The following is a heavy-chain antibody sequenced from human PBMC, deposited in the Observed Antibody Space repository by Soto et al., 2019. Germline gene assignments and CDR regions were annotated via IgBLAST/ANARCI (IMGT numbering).Heavy chain of an antibody. Sequence: QVQLVQSGAEVKKPGASVKVSCKASGYTFTSYGISWVRQAPGQGLGWMGWISAYNGNTKYAQKLQGRVTTTTDTTTSTADMELRSLKSDDTAVYDCARGLGGSYYAPVDYWGQGTPVTVSS. D-gene: IGHD1-26*01. J-gene: IGHJ4*02. CDR3: ARGLGGSYYAPVDY. CDR1: GYTFTSYG. V-gene: IGHV1-18*01. CDR2: ISAYNGNT.